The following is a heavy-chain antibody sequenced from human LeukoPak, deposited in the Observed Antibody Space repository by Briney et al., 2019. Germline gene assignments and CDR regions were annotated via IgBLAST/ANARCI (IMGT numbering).Heavy chain of an antibody. V-gene: IGHV4-30-4*08. CDR1: GGSISSGDYY. J-gene: IGHJ4*02. D-gene: IGHD2-2*01. CDR2: IYYSGST. CDR3: ARLYLRDHCSSTSCYGLYFDY. Sequence: SETLSLTCTVSGGSISSGDYYWSWIRQPPGKGLEWIGYIYYSGSTYYNPSLKSRVTISVDTSKNQFSLKLSSVTAADTAVYYCARLYLRDHCSSTSCYGLYFDYWGQGTLVTVSS.